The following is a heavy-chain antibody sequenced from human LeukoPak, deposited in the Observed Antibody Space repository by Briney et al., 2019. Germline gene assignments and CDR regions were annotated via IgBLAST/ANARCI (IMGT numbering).Heavy chain of an antibody. CDR3: ASRGYSSSWYSGDPFDI. D-gene: IGHD6-13*01. Sequence: GRSLRLSCAASGFTFSSYSMNWVRQAPGKGLEWVSSISSSSSYIYYADSVKGRFTISRDNAKNSLYLQMNSLRAEDTAVYYCASRGYSSSWYSGDPFDIWGQGTMVTVSS. CDR1: GFTFSSYS. J-gene: IGHJ3*02. V-gene: IGHV3-21*01. CDR2: ISSSSSYI.